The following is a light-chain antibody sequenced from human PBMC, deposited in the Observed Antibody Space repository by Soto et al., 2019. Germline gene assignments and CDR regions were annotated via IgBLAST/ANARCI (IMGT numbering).Light chain of an antibody. V-gene: IGKV1-5*01. J-gene: IGKJ1*01. CDR1: QNINNW. CDR2: DSS. CDR3: QPTLT. Sequence: DFQMTQSPSTLSASVGDRVTITCRASQNINNWVAWYKQKPGKDPKFLIYDSSTLQRGFSSSVSGSGCGTDSSLPSNSRQHDDSGIYYCQPTLTFGQGTKVEVK.